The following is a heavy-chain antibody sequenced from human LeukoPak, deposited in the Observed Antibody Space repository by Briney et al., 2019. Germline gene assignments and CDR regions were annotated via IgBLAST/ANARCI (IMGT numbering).Heavy chain of an antibody. CDR3: ATGTRITMVRARGYFDY. CDR1: GGTFSSYA. CDR2: IIPIFGTA. Sequence: SVKVSCKASGGTFSSYAISWVRQAPGQGLEWMGGIIPIFGTANYAQKFQGRVTITADESTSTAYMELSSLRSEDTAVYYCATGTRITMVRARGYFDYWGQGTLVTVSS. D-gene: IGHD3-10*01. V-gene: IGHV1-69*13. J-gene: IGHJ4*02.